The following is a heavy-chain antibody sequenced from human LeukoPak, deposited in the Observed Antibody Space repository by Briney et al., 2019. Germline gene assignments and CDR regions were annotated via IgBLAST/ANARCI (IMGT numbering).Heavy chain of an antibody. CDR3: AREATIVGATII. D-gene: IGHD1-26*01. CDR2: ISNSGST. CDR1: GGSVSTYY. J-gene: IGHJ4*02. V-gene: IGHV4-4*07. Sequence: PSETLSLTCTVSGGSVSTYYWSWIRQPAGKGLEWIGHISNSGSTTYNPSLKSRVTMSVDTSKNQFSLKLSSVTAADTAVYYCAREATIVGATIIWGQGTLVTVSS.